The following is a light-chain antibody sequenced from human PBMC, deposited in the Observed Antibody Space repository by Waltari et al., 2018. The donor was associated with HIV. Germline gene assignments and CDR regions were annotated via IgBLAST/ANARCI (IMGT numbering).Light chain of an antibody. CDR1: QSVSSSY. Sequence: EIVLTQSPGTLYLSPGEGATLSCRASQSVSSSYLAWYQQRRGQAPSLLIYDASSRPTGVPDRFRDSGSGTHFTLTISRLEPEDFGVYYCQQYAASPRTFGQGTRVEIK. CDR3: QQYAASPRT. V-gene: IGKV3-20*01. J-gene: IGKJ2*01. CDR2: DAS.